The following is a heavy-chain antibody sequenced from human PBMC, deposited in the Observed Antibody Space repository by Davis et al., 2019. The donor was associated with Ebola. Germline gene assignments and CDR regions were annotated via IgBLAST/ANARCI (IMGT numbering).Heavy chain of an antibody. J-gene: IGHJ4*02. D-gene: IGHD6-19*01. Sequence: GESLNTPCAASGFTFSSYAMSRVRQAQGKGLEWVSAISGSGGSTYYADSVKGRFTISRDNSKNTLYLQMSSLRAEETAVYNCVKDPLAVAERFDYWGKGTLVTVSS. V-gene: IGHV3-23*01. CDR1: GFTFSSYA. CDR2: ISGSGGST. CDR3: VKDPLAVAERFDY.